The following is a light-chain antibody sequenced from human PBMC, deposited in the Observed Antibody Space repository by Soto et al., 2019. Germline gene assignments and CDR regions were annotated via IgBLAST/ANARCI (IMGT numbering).Light chain of an antibody. J-gene: IGKJ1*01. CDR3: QQYTNTNNPWM. V-gene: IGKV1-5*01. CDR1: QTISTW. CDR2: DAS. Sequence: IQMTHSPSTLSGSLGDRVTITCRASQTISTWMAWYQQKPGKAPKLLVYDASTLQSGVASRFSGSGSGTEFTLIISGLQPDDSATYYCQQYTNTNNPWMFGQGTKVDIK.